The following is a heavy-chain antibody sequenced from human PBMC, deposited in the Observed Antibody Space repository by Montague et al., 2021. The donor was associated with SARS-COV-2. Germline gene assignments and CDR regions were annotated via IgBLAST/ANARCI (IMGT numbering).Heavy chain of an antibody. CDR1: GFTFSSYA. Sequence: SLRLSCAASGFTFSSYAMSWVRQAPGKGLEWVSVIYGGGSSTDSADSVKSRFTISRDNSKNTLYLQMNSLRAEDTALYYCATVIAAAGHLDYYFDYWGQGTLVTVSS. CDR3: ATVIAAAGHLDYYFDY. J-gene: IGHJ4*02. V-gene: IGHV3-23*03. D-gene: IGHD6-13*01. CDR2: IYGGGSST.